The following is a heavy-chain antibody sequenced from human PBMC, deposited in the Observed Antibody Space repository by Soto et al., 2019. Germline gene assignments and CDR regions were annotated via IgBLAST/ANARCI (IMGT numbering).Heavy chain of an antibody. D-gene: IGHD3-10*01. CDR3: AKGRGGSGSLTPRVDF. V-gene: IGHV3-23*01. J-gene: IGHJ4*02. CDR2: ISGGGDNT. CDR1: GFTFNNYA. Sequence: EVQLLESGGGLVQPGGSLRLSCAASGFTFNNYAMTWVRQAPGKWLEWVSDISGGGDNTSYADSVKGRFTVSRDGSNNTLYLQMSSLRAEDTALYYCAKGRGGSGSLTPRVDFWGQGTLVTVSS.